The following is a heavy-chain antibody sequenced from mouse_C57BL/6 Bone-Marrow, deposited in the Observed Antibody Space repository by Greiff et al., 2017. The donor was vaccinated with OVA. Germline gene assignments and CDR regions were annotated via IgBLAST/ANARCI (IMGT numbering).Heavy chain of an antibody. V-gene: IGHV5-12*01. CDR1: GFTFSDYY. CDR2: ISNGGGST. Sequence: EVHLVESGGGLVQPGGSLKLSCAASGFTFSDYYMYWVRQTPEKRLEWVAYISNGGGSTYYPDTVKGRLTISRDNAKNTLYLQMSRLKSEDTAMYYCARQGGYDGNYGGFAYWGQGTLVTVSA. J-gene: IGHJ3*01. D-gene: IGHD2-3*01. CDR3: ARQGGYDGNYGGFAY.